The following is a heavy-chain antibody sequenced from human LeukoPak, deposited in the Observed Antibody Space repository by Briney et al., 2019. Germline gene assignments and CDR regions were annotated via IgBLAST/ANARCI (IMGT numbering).Heavy chain of an antibody. CDR2: IKHDGSEK. J-gene: IGHJ4*02. CDR1: GFIFTGYF. D-gene: IGHD1-26*01. Sequence: GGSLRLSCAASGFIFTGYFMSWVRQAPGKGLEWVASIKHDGSEKYYVDSVRGRFTISRDNTKNLLYLQMSSLRAEDTAVYYCAKGRILVGADFDYWGQGTLVTVSS. V-gene: IGHV3-7*01. CDR3: AKGRILVGADFDY.